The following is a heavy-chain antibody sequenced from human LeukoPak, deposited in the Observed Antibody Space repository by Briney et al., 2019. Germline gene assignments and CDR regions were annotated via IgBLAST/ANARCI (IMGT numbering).Heavy chain of an antibody. Sequence: SETLSLTCTVSGGSVSSGSYYWSWIRQPPGKGMEWLGYIYYSGSTNYNPSLKSRFTISVDTSKNQFSLKLGSVAAGGTGVYFWARDLGGGSRQFGYWGQGTLVTVSS. CDR2: IYYSGST. CDR3: ARDLGGGSRQFGY. J-gene: IGHJ4*02. V-gene: IGHV4-61*01. CDR1: GGSVSSGSYY. D-gene: IGHD3-16*01.